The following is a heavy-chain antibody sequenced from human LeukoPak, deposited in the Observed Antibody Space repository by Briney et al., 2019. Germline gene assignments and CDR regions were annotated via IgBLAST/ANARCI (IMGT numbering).Heavy chain of an antibody. D-gene: IGHD2-15*01. V-gene: IGHV1-2*02. CDR1: GYTFTGYY. CDR3: ARDHFIARSGLAATPNY. CDR2: INPNSGGT. J-gene: IGHJ4*02. Sequence: ASVKVSCKASGYTFTGYYMHWVRQAPGQGLEWMGWINPNSGGTNYAQKFQGRVTMTRDTSISTAYMELSRLRSDDTAVYYCARDHFIARSGLAATPNYWGQGTLVTVSS.